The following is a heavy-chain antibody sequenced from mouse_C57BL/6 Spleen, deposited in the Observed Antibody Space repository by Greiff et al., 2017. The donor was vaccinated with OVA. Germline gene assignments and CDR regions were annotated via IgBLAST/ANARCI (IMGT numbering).Heavy chain of an antibody. J-gene: IGHJ2*01. Sequence: VKLVESGAELARPGASVKLSCKASGYTFTSYGISWVKQRTGQGLEWIGEIYPRSGNTYYNEKFKGKATLTADKSSSTAYMELRSLTSEDSAVYFCARDSNYDYWGQGTTLTVSS. CDR2: IYPRSGNT. CDR3: ARDSNYDY. D-gene: IGHD2-5*01. CDR1: GYTFTSYG. V-gene: IGHV1-81*01.